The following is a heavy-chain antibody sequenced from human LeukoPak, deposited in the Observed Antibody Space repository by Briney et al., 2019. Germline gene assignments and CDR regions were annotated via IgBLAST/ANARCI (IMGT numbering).Heavy chain of an antibody. V-gene: IGHV3-30-3*01. CDR3: ARGQRTSWYTNFDY. Sequence: GGSLRLSCAASGFTFSSYAMHWVRQAPGKGLEWVAVISYDGSNKYYADSVKGRFTISRDNSKNTLYLQMNSLRAEDTAVYYCARGQRTSWYTNFDYWGQGTLVTVSS. D-gene: IGHD6-13*01. CDR2: ISYDGSNK. CDR1: GFTFSSYA. J-gene: IGHJ4*02.